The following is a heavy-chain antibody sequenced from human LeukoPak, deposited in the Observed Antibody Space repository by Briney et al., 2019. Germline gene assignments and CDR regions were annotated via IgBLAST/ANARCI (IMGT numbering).Heavy chain of an antibody. CDR1: GGSFSDYF. CDR2: INHSGST. Sequence: SETLSLTCAVYGGSFSDYFWSWIRQLPGKGLEWIGEINHSGSTNYDPSLKGRVTISVDTSKNQFSLNLRSVTAADTAVYYCARGPVYCSGGNCYAYFFDSWGQGTLVTVSS. D-gene: IGHD2-15*01. J-gene: IGHJ4*02. CDR3: ARGPVYCSGGNCYAYFFDS. V-gene: IGHV4-34*01.